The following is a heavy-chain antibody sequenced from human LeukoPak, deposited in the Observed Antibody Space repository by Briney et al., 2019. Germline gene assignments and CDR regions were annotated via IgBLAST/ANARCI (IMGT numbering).Heavy chain of an antibody. J-gene: IGHJ5*02. CDR3: ARHEYSGSYYGLSWFDP. CDR1: GVSISSSGYY. D-gene: IGHD1-26*01. CDR2: IYYSGST. V-gene: IGHV4-39*01. Sequence: PSETLSLTCTVSGVSISSSGYYWGWIRQPPGKGLEWIASIYYSGSTYYNPSLKSRVTISVDTSKNQLSLKLSSLTAADTAVYYCARHEYSGSYYGLSWFDPWGQGTLVTVSS.